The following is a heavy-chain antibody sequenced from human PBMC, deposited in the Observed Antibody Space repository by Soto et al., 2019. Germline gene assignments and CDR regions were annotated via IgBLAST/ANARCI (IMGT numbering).Heavy chain of an antibody. J-gene: IGHJ4*02. CDR1: GYTFTSYA. D-gene: IGHD3-22*01. CDR3: ARDPEYYDSSGYYLCY. CDR2: INAGNGKA. Sequence: ASVKVSCKASGYTFTSYAMHWVRQAPGQGLEWMGGINAGNGKAKYAQKFQGRVTITADESTSTAYMELSSLRSEDTAVYYCARDPEYYDSSGYYLCYWGQGTLVTVSS. V-gene: IGHV1-3*01.